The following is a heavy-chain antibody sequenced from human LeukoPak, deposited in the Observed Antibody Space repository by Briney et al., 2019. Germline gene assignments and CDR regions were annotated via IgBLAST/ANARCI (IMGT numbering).Heavy chain of an antibody. CDR1: GFTFSSNG. V-gene: IGHV3-33*01. Sequence: GTSLRLSCAASGFTFSSNGMHWVRQAPGKGLEWVATIWYDGSQKYYADSVKGRFTISRDNSKNTLYVQMNSLRADDTAVYYCARDRAARPYYFDYWGQGTLVTVSS. CDR3: ARDRAARPYYFDY. J-gene: IGHJ4*02. D-gene: IGHD6-6*01. CDR2: IWYDGSQK.